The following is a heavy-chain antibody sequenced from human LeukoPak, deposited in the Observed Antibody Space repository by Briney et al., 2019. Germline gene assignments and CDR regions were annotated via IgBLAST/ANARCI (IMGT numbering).Heavy chain of an antibody. Sequence: ASVKVSCKASGYTFTGYYMHWVRQAPGQGLEWMGWINPNSGGTSYAQKFQGRVTMTRDTSISTAYMELSSLRSDDTAMYYCARDAHYYDSSEDWGQGTLVTVSS. CDR3: ARDAHYYDSSED. CDR2: INPNSGGT. J-gene: IGHJ4*02. V-gene: IGHV1-2*02. D-gene: IGHD3-22*01. CDR1: GYTFTGYY.